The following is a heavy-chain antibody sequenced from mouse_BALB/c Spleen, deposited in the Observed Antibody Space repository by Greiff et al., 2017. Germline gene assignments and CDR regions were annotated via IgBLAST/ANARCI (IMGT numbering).Heavy chain of an antibody. J-gene: IGHJ3*01. CDR2: IDPSDSET. V-gene: IGHV1-74*01. CDR1: GYSFTSYW. D-gene: IGHD3-2*01. Sequence: VQLQQSGPQLVRPGASVKISCKASGYSFTSYWMHWVKQRPGQGLEWIGMIDPSDSETRLNQKFKDKATLTVDKSSSTAYMQLSSPTSEDAAVYYCARQRGLRVAWFADWGQGTLGTVSA. CDR3: ARQRGLRVAWFAD.